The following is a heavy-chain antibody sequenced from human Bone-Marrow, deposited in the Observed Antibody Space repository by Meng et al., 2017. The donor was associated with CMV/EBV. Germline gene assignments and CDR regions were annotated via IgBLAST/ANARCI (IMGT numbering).Heavy chain of an antibody. CDR2: INPNSGGT. Sequence: ASVKVSCKASGYTFTGYYMHWVRQAPGQGLEWMGWINPNSGGTNYAQKFQGRVTMTRDTSISTDYMELSRLRSDDTAVYYCASDRVRGYSSGWYYGYWGQGTLVTVSS. CDR1: GYTFTGYY. J-gene: IGHJ4*02. CDR3: ASDRVRGYSSGWYYGY. V-gene: IGHV1-2*02. D-gene: IGHD6-19*01.